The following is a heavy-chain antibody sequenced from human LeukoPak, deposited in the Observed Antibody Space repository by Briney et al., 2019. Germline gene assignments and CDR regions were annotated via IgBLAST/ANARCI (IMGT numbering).Heavy chain of an antibody. CDR3: ARGFDSKSTYFDY. Sequence: SETLSLTCTVSGGSISNSYWNWLRQPPGKGLEWIGYIYYSGTTKYNPSLRSRVTISVDTSKNQFSLRLTSVTAADTAVYYCARGFDSKSTYFDYWGQGTLVTVSS. V-gene: IGHV4-59*01. CDR1: GGSISNSY. CDR2: IYYSGTT. J-gene: IGHJ4*02. D-gene: IGHD5-12*01.